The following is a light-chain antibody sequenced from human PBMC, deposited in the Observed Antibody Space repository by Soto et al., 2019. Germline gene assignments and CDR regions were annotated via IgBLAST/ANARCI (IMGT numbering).Light chain of an antibody. CDR1: QSVSSN. CDR2: GAS. J-gene: IGKJ3*01. V-gene: IGKV3-15*01. CDR3: QQYNNWPFT. Sequence: EIVMTQSPATLSVSPGERATLSCRASQSVSSNLAWYQQKPGQAPRRLSYGASTRPTGIPARFSGSGSGTEFTLTISSLQSEDFAVYYCQQYNNWPFTFGPGTKVDIK.